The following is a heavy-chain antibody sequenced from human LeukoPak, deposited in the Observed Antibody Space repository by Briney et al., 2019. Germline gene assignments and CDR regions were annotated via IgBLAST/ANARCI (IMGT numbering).Heavy chain of an antibody. CDR2: IIGGAGGT. CDR1: GFSFSSHG. CDR3: AHGSMYQLDY. J-gene: IGHJ4*02. D-gene: IGHD2-2*01. V-gene: IGHV3-23*01. Sequence: GGTLRLSCAASGFSFSSHGMSWVRQAPGKGLEWVSGIIGGAGGTYYADSVKGRFTISRDNAKNTLYLQMNSLRAEDTAVYYCAHGSMYQLDYWGQGTLVTVS.